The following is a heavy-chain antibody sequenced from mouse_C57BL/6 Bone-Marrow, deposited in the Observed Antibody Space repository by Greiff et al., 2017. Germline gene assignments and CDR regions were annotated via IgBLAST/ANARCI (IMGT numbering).Heavy chain of an antibody. D-gene: IGHD2-4*01. J-gene: IGHJ3*01. Sequence: QVQLKQSGAELVKPGASVKMSCKASGYTFTSYWITWVKQRPGQGLEWIGDIYPGSGSTNYNEKFKSKATLTVDTSSSTAYMQLSSLTSEDSAVYYCARSYDYEGAYWGQGTLVTVSA. CDR2: IYPGSGST. V-gene: IGHV1-55*01. CDR3: ARSYDYEGAY. CDR1: GYTFTSYW.